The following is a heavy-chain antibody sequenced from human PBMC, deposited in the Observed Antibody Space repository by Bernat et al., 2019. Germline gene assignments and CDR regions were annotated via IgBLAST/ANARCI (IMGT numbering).Heavy chain of an antibody. D-gene: IGHD6-13*01. CDR2: INPNSGGT. V-gene: IGHV1-2*06. J-gene: IGHJ4*02. CDR3: ARDQQLDPFDY. CDR1: GYSFSGYY. Sequence: QVQLVQSGAEVKKPGASVKVSCEASGYSFSGYYMHWVRQAPGQGLEWLGRINPNSGGTNYAQNFQGRVTMTGDRSISTAYMELRSLRSDDTAVYYCARDQQLDPFDYWGQGTLVTVSS.